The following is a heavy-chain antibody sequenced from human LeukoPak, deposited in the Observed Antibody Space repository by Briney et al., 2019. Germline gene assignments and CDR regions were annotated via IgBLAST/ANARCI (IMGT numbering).Heavy chain of an antibody. Sequence: SVKVSCKASGGTFSSYAISWVRQAPGQGLEWMGRIIPILGIANYAQKFQGRVTITADKSTSTAYMELSSLRSEDTAVYYCARDQHDSGSFSNWGQGTLVTVSS. CDR3: ARDQHDSGSFSN. J-gene: IGHJ4*02. CDR1: GGTFSSYA. V-gene: IGHV1-69*04. D-gene: IGHD3-10*01. CDR2: IIPILGIA.